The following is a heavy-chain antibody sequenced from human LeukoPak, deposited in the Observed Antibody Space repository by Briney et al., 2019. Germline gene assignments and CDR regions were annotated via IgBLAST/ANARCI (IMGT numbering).Heavy chain of an antibody. CDR3: AKESGDYAFDY. CDR2: ISSSSSTI. Sequence: GGSLRLSCAASGFTFINHYIDWVRQAPGKGLEWVSYISSSSSTIYYADSVKGRFTISRDNAKNSLYLQMNSLRAEDTAVYYCAKESGDYAFDYWGQGTLVTVSS. J-gene: IGHJ4*02. D-gene: IGHD4-17*01. CDR1: GFTFINHY. V-gene: IGHV3-11*04.